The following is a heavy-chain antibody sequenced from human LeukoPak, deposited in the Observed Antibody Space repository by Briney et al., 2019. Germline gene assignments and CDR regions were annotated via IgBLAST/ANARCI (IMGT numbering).Heavy chain of an antibody. CDR2: IIPIFGTA. Sequence: SVKVSCKASGGTFSSYAISWVRQAPGQGLEWMGGIIPIFGTANYAQKFQGRVTITADESTSTAYMELSSLRSEDTAVCYCARAGTRRGDGMDVWGKGTTVTVSS. V-gene: IGHV1-69*13. CDR1: GGTFSSYA. CDR3: ARAGTRRGDGMDV. J-gene: IGHJ6*04. D-gene: IGHD6-13*01.